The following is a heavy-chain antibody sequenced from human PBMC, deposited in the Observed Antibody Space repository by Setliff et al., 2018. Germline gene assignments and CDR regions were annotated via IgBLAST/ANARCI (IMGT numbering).Heavy chain of an antibody. Sequence: SETLSLTCAAYGGTFSDYYWTWIRQPPGKGLEWVGEIHHRGSTNYNPSLKSRVTISVDTSKNQFSLKLTSVTAADTAVYYCARNPAPLQYSFDVWGRGTLVTVSS. J-gene: IGHJ2*01. D-gene: IGHD6-6*01. V-gene: IGHV4-34*01. CDR3: ARNPAPLQYSFDV. CDR2: IHHRGST. CDR1: GGTFSDYY.